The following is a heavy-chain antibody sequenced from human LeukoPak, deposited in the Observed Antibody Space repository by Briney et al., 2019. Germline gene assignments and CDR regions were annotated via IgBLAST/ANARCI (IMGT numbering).Heavy chain of an antibody. CDR1: GFTFSSYS. CDR3: ARNQDIVVVVAAATVVEFDY. CDR2: ISSSSSYI. J-gene: IGHJ4*02. D-gene: IGHD2-15*01. Sequence: GGSLRLSCAASGFTFSSYSMNWVRQAPGKGLEWVSSISSSSSYIYYADSVKGRFTISRDNAKNSLYLQMNSLRAEDTAVYYCARNQDIVVVVAAATVVEFDYWGQGTLVTASS. V-gene: IGHV3-21*01.